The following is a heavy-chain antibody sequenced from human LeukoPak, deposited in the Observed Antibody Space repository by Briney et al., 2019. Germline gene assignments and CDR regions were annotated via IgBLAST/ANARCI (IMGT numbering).Heavy chain of an antibody. CDR1: GYRFTTYW. J-gene: IGHJ5*02. D-gene: IGHD3-10*01. V-gene: IGHV5-51*01. CDR3: ALNYYGDWFDP. CDR2: IYPGDSET. Sequence: GESLKISCKASGYRFTTYWIGWVRQMPGKGLEWMGIIYPGDSETKYSPSFQGQVTISADKSISTAYLQWSSLKASDTAVYYCALNYYGDWFDPWGQGTLVTVSS.